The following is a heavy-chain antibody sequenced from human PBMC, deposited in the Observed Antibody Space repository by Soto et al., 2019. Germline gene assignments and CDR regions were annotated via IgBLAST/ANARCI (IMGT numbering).Heavy chain of an antibody. CDR3: ARPENCGGGPCSIDY. V-gene: IGHV4-39*01. J-gene: IGHJ4*02. CDR2: IYYSGVT. CDR1: GGSISSRSHY. Sequence: QLQLQESGPGLVKPSETLSLTCTVSGGSISSRSHYWDWIRQPPGKGLEWIGSIYYSGVTYYNTSLQSRVTMSVDTSKNQFSLKLSSVTAADAAVYYCARPENCGGGPCSIDYWGPGTLVTVSS. D-gene: IGHD2-15*01.